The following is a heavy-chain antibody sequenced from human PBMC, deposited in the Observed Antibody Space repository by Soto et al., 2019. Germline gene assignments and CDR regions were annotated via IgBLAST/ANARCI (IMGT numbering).Heavy chain of an antibody. V-gene: IGHV2-5*02. D-gene: IGHD7-27*01. CDR1: GFSLSTSGVA. J-gene: IGHJ4*02. CDR2: IYWDDDK. CDR3: ALGDGVRFNARNWVCFDY. Sequence: QITLKESGPTLVKPTQTLTLTCTFSGFSLSTSGVAVGWIRQPPRKALEWLALIYWDDDKRYSPSLKSRLTITEDTTKLQVVRTMTNMDPVDTATYPCALGDGVRFNARNWVCFDYWGQGTLVPVSS.